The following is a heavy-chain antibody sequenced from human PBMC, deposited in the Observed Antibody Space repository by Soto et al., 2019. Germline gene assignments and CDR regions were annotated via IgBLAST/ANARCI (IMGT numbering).Heavy chain of an antibody. CDR2: IQSGGPT. D-gene: IGHD2-15*01. CDR3: ARDDVLCDGGRCYGVPLDV. V-gene: IGHV3-66*01. Sequence: GGSMRLSCAASEFTVSSKYMSWVRQAPGKGLEWISLIQSGGPTYYADSVMGRFTISRDTSENTLHLQMDSLRAEDTAVYYCARDDVLCDGGRCYGVPLDVWGEETTVTVSS. J-gene: IGHJ6*04. CDR1: EFTVSSKY.